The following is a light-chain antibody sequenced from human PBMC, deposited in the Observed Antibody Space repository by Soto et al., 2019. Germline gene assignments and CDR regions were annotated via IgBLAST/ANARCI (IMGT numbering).Light chain of an antibody. Sequence: QSVLTQPPSVSGAPGQRVTISCTGSSSNIGAGYDVHWYQQLPGTAPKLLIYGNSNRPSGVPARFSGSKSGNTASLTIAGLQADDEADYYCCSSAGTFTVLFGGGTQLTVL. CDR3: CSSAGTFTVL. CDR2: GNS. V-gene: IGLV1-40*01. J-gene: IGLJ2*01. CDR1: SSNIGAGYD.